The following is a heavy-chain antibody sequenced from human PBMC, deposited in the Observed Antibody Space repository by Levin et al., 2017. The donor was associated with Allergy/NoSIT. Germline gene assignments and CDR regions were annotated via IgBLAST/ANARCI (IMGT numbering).Heavy chain of an antibody. J-gene: IGHJ4*02. D-gene: IGHD6-13*01. Sequence: GGSLRLSCAASGFTFSSYAMTWVRQAPGKGLEWVAAISGSGSSTDYADSVRGRFTISRDNSKNTLYLQMNSLRAEDTAIFYCAKGMKAAADTNFDYWGQGTLVTVSS. CDR3: AKGMKAAADTNFDY. CDR1: GFTFSSYA. V-gene: IGHV3-23*01. CDR2: ISGSGSST.